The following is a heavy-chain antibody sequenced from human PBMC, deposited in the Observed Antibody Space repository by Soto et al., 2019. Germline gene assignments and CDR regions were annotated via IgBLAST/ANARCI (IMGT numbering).Heavy chain of an antibody. CDR2: IYSGGNT. Sequence: PGGSLRLSCAASGFTISRNYVSWVRQAPGKGLEWVSVIYSGGNTYYADSVKGRFSISRDNSKNTVYLQMNSLRAEDTAVYYCARGRDGYNFLYEPTWGQGTPVTVSS. CDR1: GFTISRNY. D-gene: IGHD5-12*01. J-gene: IGHJ4*02. CDR3: ARGRDGYNFLYEPT. V-gene: IGHV3-53*01.